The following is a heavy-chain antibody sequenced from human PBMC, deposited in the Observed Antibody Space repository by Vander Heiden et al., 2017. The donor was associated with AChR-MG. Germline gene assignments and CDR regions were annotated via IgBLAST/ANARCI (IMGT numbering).Heavy chain of an antibody. CDR2: IYYREST. V-gene: IGHV4-39*01. Sequence: QLQLQESGPGLVKPSETLSLTCTVSGGAISRSGYYWVWIRHPRGEGREWIGSIYYRESTYYNPSLKSRVTISVGTSKNQFSLKLSSVTAADTAVYYCARRFIMVPAASWYFDLWGRGTLVTVSS. CDR3: ARRFIMVPAASWYFDL. CDR1: GGAISRSGYY. J-gene: IGHJ2*01. D-gene: IGHD2-2*01.